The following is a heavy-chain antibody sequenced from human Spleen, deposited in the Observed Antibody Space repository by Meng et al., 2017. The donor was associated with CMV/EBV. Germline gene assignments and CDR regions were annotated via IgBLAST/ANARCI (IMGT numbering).Heavy chain of an antibody. J-gene: IGHJ5*02. V-gene: IGHV2-5*01. CDR1: GFSLSTSGVG. CDR2: IYWNDDK. Sequence: CTFSGFSLSTSGVGVGWIRQPPGEALEWLALIYWNDDKRYSPSLKSRLTITKDTSKNQVVLTMTNMDPVDTATYYCAHRRNSRWFDPWGQGTLVTVSS. CDR3: AHRRNSRWFDP. D-gene: IGHD2/OR15-2a*01.